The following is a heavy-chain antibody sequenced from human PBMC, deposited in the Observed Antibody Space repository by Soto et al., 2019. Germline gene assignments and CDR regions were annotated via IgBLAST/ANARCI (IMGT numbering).Heavy chain of an antibody. Sequence: VAEGSSVDHGGSCIIKPPGKGLEWIGYIYYSGSTNYNPSLKSRVTISVDTSKNQFSLKLSSVTAADTAVYYCARASTTVTTLDYWGQGTLVTVSS. D-gene: IGHD4-17*01. V-gene: IGHV4-59*11. CDR2: IYYSGST. CDR1: EGSSVDHG. J-gene: IGHJ4*02. CDR3: ARASTTVTTLDY.